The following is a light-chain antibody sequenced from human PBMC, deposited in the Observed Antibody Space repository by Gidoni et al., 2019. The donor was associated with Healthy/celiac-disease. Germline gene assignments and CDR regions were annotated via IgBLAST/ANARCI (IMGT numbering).Light chain of an antibody. J-gene: IGKJ3*01. V-gene: IGKV3-20*01. CDR3: QQYGSSPLCT. Sequence: EIVLTQSPGTLSLSPGERATLSCRDSQSVSSSYLAWYQQKPGQAPGLLIYCAASRATGIPDRISGSGSGTDFTLTSSRLEPEDFSVYYCQQYGSSPLCTFXPXTKVDIK. CDR1: QSVSSSY. CDR2: CAA.